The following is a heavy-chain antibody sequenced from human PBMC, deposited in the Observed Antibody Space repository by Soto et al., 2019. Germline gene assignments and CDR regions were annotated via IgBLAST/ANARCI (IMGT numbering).Heavy chain of an antibody. V-gene: IGHV4-31*03. J-gene: IGHJ6*02. CDR2: IYYSGST. D-gene: IGHD3-10*01. CDR1: GGSISSGGYY. CDR3: ARGRRWFGELSLPYHYGMDV. Sequence: SETLSLTCTVSGGSISSGGYYWSWIRQHPGKGLEWIGYIYYSGSTYYNPSLKSRVTISVDTSKNQFSLKLSSVTAADTAVYYCARGRRWFGELSLPYHYGMDVWGQGTTVTAP.